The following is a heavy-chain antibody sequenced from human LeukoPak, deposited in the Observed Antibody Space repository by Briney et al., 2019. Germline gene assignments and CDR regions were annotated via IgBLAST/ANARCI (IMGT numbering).Heavy chain of an antibody. J-gene: IGHJ4*02. CDR3: ARDRYYYDSSGSALDY. Sequence: PSETLSLTCTFSGGSISSYYWSWIRQPAGKGLEWIGRIYASGSTNYNPSLKSRVTMSVDTSKNQFSLKLSSVTAADTAVYYCARDRYYYDSSGSALDYWGQRTLVTVSS. CDR2: IYASGST. V-gene: IGHV4-4*07. CDR1: GGSISSYY. D-gene: IGHD3-22*01.